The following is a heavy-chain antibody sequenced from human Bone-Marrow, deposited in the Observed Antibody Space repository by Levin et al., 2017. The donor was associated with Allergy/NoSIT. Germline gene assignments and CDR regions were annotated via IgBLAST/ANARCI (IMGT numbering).Heavy chain of an antibody. V-gene: IGHV4-39*01. Sequence: TSETLSLTCTVSGGSVSNTNDYWGWIRQSPGEGLEWIGSFDYSGSTNYAPSLKSRVTISIDASKNQFSLRLTSVTAADTAVYFCARLEYSVVVPTAMGGYFDSWGQGTLVTVSS. D-gene: IGHD2-2*01. CDR2: FDYSGST. CDR1: GGSVSNTNDY. J-gene: IGHJ4*02. CDR3: ARLEYSVVVPTAMGGYFDS.